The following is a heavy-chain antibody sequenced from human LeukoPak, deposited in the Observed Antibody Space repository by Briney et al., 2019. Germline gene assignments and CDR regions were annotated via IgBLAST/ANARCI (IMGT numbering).Heavy chain of an antibody. J-gene: IGHJ4*02. Sequence: ASVKVSCKASGYTFTGYYMHWVRQAPGQGLEWMGWINPNSGGTNYAQKFQGRVTMTRDTSISTAYMELSRLRSDDTAVYYCARGYYGSGSYFDYWGQGTLVSVSS. CDR1: GYTFTGYY. V-gene: IGHV1-2*02. D-gene: IGHD3-10*01. CDR3: ARGYYGSGSYFDY. CDR2: INPNSGGT.